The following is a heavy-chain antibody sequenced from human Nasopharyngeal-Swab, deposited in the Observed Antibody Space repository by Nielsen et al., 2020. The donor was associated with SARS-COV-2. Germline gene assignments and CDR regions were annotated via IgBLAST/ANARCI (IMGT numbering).Heavy chain of an antibody. J-gene: IGHJ3*02. CDR1: GYTFTSYG. D-gene: IGHD3-22*01. CDR3: AREPYYDSSGHYYSDAFDI. Sequence: ASVKVSCKASGYTFTSYGIRWVRQAPGQGLEWMGWIRAYNGNTNYAQELQGGVTMTTDTSTSTAYMELRSLRSDDTAVYYCAREPYYDSSGHYYSDAFDIWGQGTMVTVSS. V-gene: IGHV1-18*01. CDR2: IRAYNGNT.